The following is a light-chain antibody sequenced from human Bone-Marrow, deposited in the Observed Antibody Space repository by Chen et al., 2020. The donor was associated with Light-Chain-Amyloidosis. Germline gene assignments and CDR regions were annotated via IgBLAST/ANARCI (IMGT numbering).Light chain of an antibody. J-gene: IGLJ3*02. CDR2: DES. CDR3: QVWDRSSDRPV. CDR1: NIGSTS. V-gene: IGLV3-21*02. Sequence: SYLLTQPSSVSVAPGQKCMHACGGNNIGSTSVHWYQQTPGQAPLLVVYDESDRPSGIPARLSGSNSGNTATLTISRVEAGDEADYYCQVWDRSSDRPVFGGWTKLTVL.